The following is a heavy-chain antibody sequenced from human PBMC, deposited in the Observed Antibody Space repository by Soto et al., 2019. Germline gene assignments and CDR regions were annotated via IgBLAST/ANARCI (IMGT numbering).Heavy chain of an antibody. CDR1: GGSMSDYF. V-gene: IGHV4-4*07. CDR3: ARSLGSAAGWSFDV. J-gene: IGHJ4*02. Sequence: SETLSLTCTVSGGSMSDYFWTWIRLPAGKRLEWIGRKSISGSTDYNPSLKGRASMSVDTSKNQFSLRLISVTAADMALYYCARSLGSAAGWSFDVWGQGILVTVSS. CDR2: KSISGST. D-gene: IGHD3-16*01.